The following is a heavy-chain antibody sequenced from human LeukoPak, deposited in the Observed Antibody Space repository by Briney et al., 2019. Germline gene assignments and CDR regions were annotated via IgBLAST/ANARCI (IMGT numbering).Heavy chain of an antibody. CDR2: IYPGDSDT. J-gene: IGHJ5*02. CDR1: GYNFTDYW. V-gene: IGHV5-51*01. CDR3: ARRLYYYESSGYFLGWFDP. D-gene: IGHD3-22*01. Sequence: GESLQISCKGSGYNFTDYWIGWVRHMPGKGLEWMGIIYPGDSDTRYSPSFQGQVTISVDKSLNTAYLQWTSLKASDSAMYYCARRLYYYESSGYFLGWFDPWGQGTLVTVSS.